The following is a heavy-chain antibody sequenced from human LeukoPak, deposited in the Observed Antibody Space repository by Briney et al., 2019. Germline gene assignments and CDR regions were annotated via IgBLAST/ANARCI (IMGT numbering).Heavy chain of an antibody. V-gene: IGHV3-33*01. D-gene: IGHD6-13*01. J-gene: IGHJ4*02. CDR3: ARDLGSSSSSWPNAIDY. CDR2: TWYDGSNK. Sequence: GRSRTLSWAASGFTFSSYGMHWVRKPPDKGLEWVAVTWYDGSNKYCADSVKGRFTISRDNAKNSLYLQMNSLRAEDTAVYYCARDLGSSSSSWPNAIDYWGQGTLVTVSS. CDR1: GFTFSSYG.